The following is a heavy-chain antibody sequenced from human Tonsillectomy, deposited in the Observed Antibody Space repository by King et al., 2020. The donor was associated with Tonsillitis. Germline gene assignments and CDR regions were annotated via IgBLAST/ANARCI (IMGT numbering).Heavy chain of an antibody. D-gene: IGHD1-26*01. CDR1: GSSISSYY. CDR3: ASLGIVGXTYXXY. V-gene: IGHV4-59*08. Sequence: VQLQESGPGLVKPSETLSLTCTVSGSSISSYYWSWIRQPPGKGLEWIGYIYYSGSTNYNPSLKSRVTISVDTSKNRFSLKLSSVTAADTAVYYCASLGIVGXTYXXYWGXXTXVTV. J-gene: IGHJ4*01. CDR2: IYYSGST.